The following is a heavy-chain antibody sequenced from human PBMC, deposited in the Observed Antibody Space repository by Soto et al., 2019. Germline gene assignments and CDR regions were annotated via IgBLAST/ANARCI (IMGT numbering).Heavy chain of an antibody. CDR3: AKGYSGYDYAY. V-gene: IGHV3-74*01. CDR1: GFTFSSYW. CDR2: INSDGSST. D-gene: IGHD5-12*01. J-gene: IGHJ4*02. Sequence: PGGSLRLSCAASGFTFSSYWMHWVRQAPGKWLVWVSRINSDGSSTRYADSVKGRFTISRDNAKNTVYLQMNSLRVEDTAVYFCAKGYSGYDYAYWGQGS.